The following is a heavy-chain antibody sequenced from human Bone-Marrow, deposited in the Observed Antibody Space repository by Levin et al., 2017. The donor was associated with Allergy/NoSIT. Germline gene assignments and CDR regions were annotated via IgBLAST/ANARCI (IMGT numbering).Heavy chain of an antibody. CDR2: IFYDGRT. Sequence: SQTLSLTCTVSGGSINSYYWNWIRQPPGKGLEWIGSIFYDGRTNYNPPLKSRVSMSVDTSKNQFSLKVASVTAADTAVYYCAGGPCGYSDYDGCWFDPWGQGTLVTVSP. D-gene: IGHD5-12*01. CDR1: GGSINSYY. J-gene: IGHJ5*02. CDR3: AGGPCGYSDYDGCWFDP. V-gene: IGHV4-59*01.